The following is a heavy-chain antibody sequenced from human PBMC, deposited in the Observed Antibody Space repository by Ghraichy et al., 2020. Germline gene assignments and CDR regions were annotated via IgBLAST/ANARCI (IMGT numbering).Heavy chain of an antibody. V-gene: IGHV3-74*01. CDR1: GFSLSNYW. CDR3: ATLQLTPPDY. J-gene: IGHJ4*02. CDR2: IDDDGSGT. Sequence: GGSLRLSCAASGFSLSNYWIHWVRQTPGKGLVWVSRIDDDGSGTSYADSVRGRFTISRDNARNTVYLQMNSLRAEDTAVYYGATLQLTPPDYWGQGTLVTVSS. D-gene: IGHD1-1*01.